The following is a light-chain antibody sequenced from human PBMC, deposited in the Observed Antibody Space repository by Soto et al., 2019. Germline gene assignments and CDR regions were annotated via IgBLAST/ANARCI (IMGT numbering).Light chain of an antibody. Sequence: DIQMTQSPSTLSASVGDRVTITCRASQSISTWLAWYQQEPGKAPKLLIYDASSLVIGVASRFSGSGSVTQFYLTLNSLHHDYSATYYCDQYADDWKVGQGTKVGIK. V-gene: IGKV1-5*01. CDR1: QSISTW. CDR2: DAS. J-gene: IGKJ1*01. CDR3: DQYADDWK.